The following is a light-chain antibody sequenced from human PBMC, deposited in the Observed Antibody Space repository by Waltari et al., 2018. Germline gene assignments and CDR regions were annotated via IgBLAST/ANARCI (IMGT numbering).Light chain of an antibody. CDR1: QDISNY. V-gene: IGKV1-33*01. Sequence: DIQMTQSPSSLSASVGDRVPITCQASQDISNYLNWYQQKPGKAPKLLIYDASNLETGVPSRCSGSGSGTDFTFPISSLQPEDIATYYCQQYDNLPPLFTFGPGTKVDIK. CDR3: QQYDNLPPLFT. J-gene: IGKJ3*01. CDR2: DAS.